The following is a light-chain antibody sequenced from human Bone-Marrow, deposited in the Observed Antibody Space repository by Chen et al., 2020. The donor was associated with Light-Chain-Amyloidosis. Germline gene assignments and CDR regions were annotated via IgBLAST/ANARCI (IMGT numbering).Light chain of an antibody. CDR3: QPADSSGTYEVI. Sequence: SYALTQPPSVSVSPGQTASIPCSGDDLPTKYAYWYQQKPGQAPVLVIHRDTERPSGISERFSGSSSGTTATLTISGVQAEDEADYHCQPADSSGTYEVIFGGGTKRTVL. CDR2: RDT. J-gene: IGLJ2*01. V-gene: IGLV3-25*03. CDR1: DLPTKY.